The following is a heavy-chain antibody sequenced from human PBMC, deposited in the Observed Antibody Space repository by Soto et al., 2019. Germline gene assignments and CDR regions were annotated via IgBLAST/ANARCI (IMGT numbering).Heavy chain of an antibody. V-gene: IGHV3-15*01. CDR3: TIDDYGDPGYMDV. D-gene: IGHD4-17*01. CDR2: IKSKTDGGTT. CDR1: GFTFSNAW. J-gene: IGHJ6*03. Sequence: EVQLVESGGGLVKPGGSLRLSCAASGFTFSNAWMSWVRQAPGKGLEWVGRIKSKTDGGTTDYAAPVKGRFTISRDDSKNTLYLQMNSLKTADTAVYYCTIDDYGDPGYMDVWGKGTTVTVSS.